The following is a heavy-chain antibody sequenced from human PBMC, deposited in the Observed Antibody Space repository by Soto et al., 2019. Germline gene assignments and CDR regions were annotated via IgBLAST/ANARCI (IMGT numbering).Heavy chain of an antibody. D-gene: IGHD3-3*01. CDR1: CGSISSSSYY. J-gene: IGHJ3*02. Sequence: QLQLQESGPGLVKPSETLSLTCTVSCGSISSSSYYWGWIRQPPGKGLEWIGSIYYSGSTYYNPSLKSRVTISVDTSKNQSSLNLSSVTAADTAVYYCARIPRITIFGVVIGGAFDIWGQGTMVTVSS. CDR2: IYYSGST. V-gene: IGHV4-39*01. CDR3: ARIPRITIFGVVIGGAFDI.